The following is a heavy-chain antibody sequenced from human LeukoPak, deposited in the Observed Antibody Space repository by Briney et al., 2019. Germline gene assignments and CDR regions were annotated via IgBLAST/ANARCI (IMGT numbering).Heavy chain of an antibody. Sequence: GESLKISCKGSGYSFTNYWIGWVRQMPGKGLEWMGIMYPGDSATRYSPSFQGQVTISADKSITTAYLQWSSLKALDTAMYYCARGLYHDYWGQGTLVTVSS. CDR2: MYPGDSAT. CDR3: ARGLYHDY. V-gene: IGHV5-51*01. J-gene: IGHJ4*02. CDR1: GYSFTNYW. D-gene: IGHD2-2*01.